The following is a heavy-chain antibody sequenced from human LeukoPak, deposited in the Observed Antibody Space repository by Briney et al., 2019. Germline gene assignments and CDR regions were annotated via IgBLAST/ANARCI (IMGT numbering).Heavy chain of an antibody. Sequence: GGSLRLSCAASGFTFSSYSMNWVRQAPGKGLEWVSSISSSSYIYYADSVKGRFTISRDNAKNSLYLQMNSLRAEDTAVYYCARYRSSTSCLTDIWGQGTMVTVSS. CDR2: ISSSSYI. V-gene: IGHV3-21*01. CDR3: ARYRSSTSCLTDI. J-gene: IGHJ3*02. D-gene: IGHD2-2*01. CDR1: GFTFSSYS.